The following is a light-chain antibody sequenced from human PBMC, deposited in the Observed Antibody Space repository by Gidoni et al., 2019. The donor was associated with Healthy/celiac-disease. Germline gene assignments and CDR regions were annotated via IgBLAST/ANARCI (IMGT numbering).Light chain of an antibody. CDR2: AAS. CDR1: QSISSY. V-gene: IGKV1-39*01. CDR3: QQSYNTLMYT. J-gene: IGKJ2*01. Sequence: DTQMTQSPPSLSASVGDRVTITCRASQSISSYLNWYQQKPGKAPKLLIYAASSLQSGVPSRFSGSGSGTDFTLTISSLQPEDFATYYCQQSYNTLMYTFGQGTKLEIK.